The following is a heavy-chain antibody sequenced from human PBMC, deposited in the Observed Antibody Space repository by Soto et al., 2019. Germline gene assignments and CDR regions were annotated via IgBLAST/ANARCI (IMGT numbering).Heavy chain of an antibody. Sequence: PSETLSLTCIVSGDPVTSGSFYWSWIRQPPGKGLEYIGNILYSGPTTYHPSLKGRVTISLDTSSNQVSLKLASVTGADTALYFCARDGHGARAGDFDVWGQGTMVTVSS. D-gene: IGHD7-27*01. J-gene: IGHJ3*01. CDR1: GDPVTSGSFY. CDR2: ILYSGPT. CDR3: ARDGHGARAGDFDV. V-gene: IGHV4-61*01.